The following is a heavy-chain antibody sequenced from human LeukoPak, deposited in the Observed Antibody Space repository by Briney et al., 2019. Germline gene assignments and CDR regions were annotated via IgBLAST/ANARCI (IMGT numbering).Heavy chain of an antibody. Sequence: GGSLRLSCAASGFTFSSYAMHWVRQAPGKGLEWVAVISYDGSNKYYADSVKGRFTISRDNSKNTLYLQMNSLRAEDTAVYYCARATYYYDSSDLGAFDIWGQGTMVTVSS. D-gene: IGHD3-22*01. CDR1: GFTFSSYA. V-gene: IGHV3-30-3*01. J-gene: IGHJ3*02. CDR2: ISYDGSNK. CDR3: ARATYYYDSSDLGAFDI.